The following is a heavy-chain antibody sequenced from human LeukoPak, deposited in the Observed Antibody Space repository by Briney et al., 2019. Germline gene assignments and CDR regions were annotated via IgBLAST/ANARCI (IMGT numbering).Heavy chain of an antibody. CDR1: GGSINGYY. D-gene: IGHD6-13*01. V-gene: IGHV4-4*07. CDR3: ARDRSSSYTRDWFDP. CDR2: IYNSESI. J-gene: IGHJ5*02. Sequence: PSETLSLTCTVSGGSINGYYWSWIRQPAGKGLEWIGRIYNSESINYNPSLKSRVTMSIDTSKSQFSLKLNSVTAADTAVYYCARDRSSSYTRDWFDPWGQGALVTVSS.